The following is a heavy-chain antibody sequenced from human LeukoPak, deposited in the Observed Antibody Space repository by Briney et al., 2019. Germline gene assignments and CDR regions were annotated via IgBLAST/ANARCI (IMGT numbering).Heavy chain of an antibody. CDR1: GGTFSSYA. J-gene: IGHJ5*02. Sequence: SVKVSCKASGGTFSSYAISGVRQAPGQGLEWMGGIIPIFGTANYAQNFQGRVTITADESTSTAYMELSSLRSEDTAVYYCARDQYYDSSGYFFWFDPWGQGTLVTVSS. CDR3: ARDQYYDSSGYFFWFDP. D-gene: IGHD3-22*01. V-gene: IGHV1-69*13. CDR2: IIPIFGTA.